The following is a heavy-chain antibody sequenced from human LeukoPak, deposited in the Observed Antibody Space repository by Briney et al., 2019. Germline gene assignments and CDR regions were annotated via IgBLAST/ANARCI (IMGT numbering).Heavy chain of an antibody. CDR1: GFTFSSAW. V-gene: IGHV4-4*02. CDR2: TFYSGST. CDR3: ARVGNPLVTVFAWFDP. J-gene: IGHJ5*02. Sequence: GSLRLSCAASGFTFSSAWMSWVRQAPGKGLKWIGSTFYSGSTNYNPSLKSRVTISVDTSKNQFSLKLSSVTAADTAVYYCARVGNPLVTVFAWFDPWGQGTLVTVSS. D-gene: IGHD3-3*01.